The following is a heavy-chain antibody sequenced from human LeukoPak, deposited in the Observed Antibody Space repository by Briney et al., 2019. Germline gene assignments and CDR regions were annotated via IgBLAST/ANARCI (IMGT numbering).Heavy chain of an antibody. CDR3: ARTLLSKAVAGALDY. CDR2: ISSNRSYR. Sequence: GGSLRLSCAASGFIFTTYSMTWVRQAPGKGLEWVSSISSNRSYRYYADSVMGRFAISRDNAKNSLYLQINSLRAEDTAVYYCARTLLSKAVAGALDYWGQGTLVTVSS. CDR1: GFIFTTYS. V-gene: IGHV3-21*01. D-gene: IGHD6-19*01. J-gene: IGHJ4*02.